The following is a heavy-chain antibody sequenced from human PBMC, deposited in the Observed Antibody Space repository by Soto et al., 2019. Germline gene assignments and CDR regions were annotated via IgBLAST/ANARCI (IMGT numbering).Heavy chain of an antibody. D-gene: IGHD2-2*01. CDR2: ISSYNGNT. V-gene: IGHV1-18*04. J-gene: IGHJ5*02. Sequence: ASVKVSCKASGYTFTSYGISWVRQAPGQELEWMGWISSYNGNTNYAQKVQGRVTMTTDTSTSTTYMELRSLRSDDTDVYYCARDPRYCSTTSCFSGVTWFDPWGQGTLVTVSS. CDR3: ARDPRYCSTTSCFSGVTWFDP. CDR1: GYTFTSYG.